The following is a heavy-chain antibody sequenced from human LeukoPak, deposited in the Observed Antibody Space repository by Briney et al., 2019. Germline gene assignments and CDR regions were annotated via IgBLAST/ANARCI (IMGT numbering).Heavy chain of an antibody. CDR2: IIPIFGTA. Sequence: ASVKVSCKASGGTFSSYAISWVRQAPGQGLEWMGGIIPIFGTANYAQKFQGRVTITTDESTSTAYMELSSLRSEDTAVYYCARESIALFGSTKVFDYWGQGTLVTVSS. CDR1: GGTFSSYA. J-gene: IGHJ4*02. D-gene: IGHD1-14*01. V-gene: IGHV1-69*05. CDR3: ARESIALFGSTKVFDY.